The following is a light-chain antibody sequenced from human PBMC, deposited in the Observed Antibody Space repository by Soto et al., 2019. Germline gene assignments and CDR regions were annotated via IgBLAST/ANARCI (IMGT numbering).Light chain of an antibody. CDR3: QQYSNSPLT. J-gene: IGKJ4*01. CDR2: GXS. Sequence: EIVLTQSXXTLSLXXGXXXXLSCRASQRVXRNYLAWYQXKVGQPPRLLIYGXSXRAAGIPDRFSGPGSGTDFTLTITRLENEDFAVYHCQQYSNSPLTFGGGTKVEV. V-gene: IGKV3-20*01. CDR1: QRVXRNY.